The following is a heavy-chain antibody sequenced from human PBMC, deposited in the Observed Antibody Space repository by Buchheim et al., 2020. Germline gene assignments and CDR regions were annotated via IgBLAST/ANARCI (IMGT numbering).Heavy chain of an antibody. CDR3: ANAGWGTSPRPLYYFDY. CDR2: ISAIPGPT. Sequence: EVQLLESGGGLVQPGGSLRLSCVVSGFTFSHYAMMWVRQAPGKGLEWVSAISAIPGPTYYADSVKGRFTISRDNSKNTLYLEMNSLRAEDTAVYYCANAGWGTSPRPLYYFDYWGQGTL. J-gene: IGHJ4*02. D-gene: IGHD2-2*01. CDR1: GFTFSHYA. V-gene: IGHV3-23*01.